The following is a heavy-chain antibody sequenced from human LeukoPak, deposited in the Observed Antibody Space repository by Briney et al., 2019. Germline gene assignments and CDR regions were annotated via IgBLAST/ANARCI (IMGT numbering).Heavy chain of an antibody. CDR2: IRGDSTET. Sequence: GGSLRLSCAGSGFTFSSYSMIWVRQAPGKGLEWVSSIRGDSTETRHADSLMGRFTISRDNAKKSLYLQMNSLRAEDTAVYYCARGHFGVVLDYWGQGTLVTVSS. V-gene: IGHV3-21*01. CDR3: ARGHFGVVLDY. D-gene: IGHD3-3*01. J-gene: IGHJ4*02. CDR1: GFTFSSYS.